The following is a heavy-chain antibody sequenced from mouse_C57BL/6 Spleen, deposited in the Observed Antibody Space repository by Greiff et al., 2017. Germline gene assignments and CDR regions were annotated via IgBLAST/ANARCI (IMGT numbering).Heavy chain of an antibody. CDR1: GYAFSSSW. J-gene: IGHJ4*01. Sequence: VQLQQSGPELVKPGASVKISCKASGYAFSSSWMNWVKQRPGKGLEWIGRIYPGDGDTNYNGKFKGKATLTADKSSSTAYMQLSSLTSEDSAVYFCAPYYDYDNYAMDYWGQGTSVTVSS. D-gene: IGHD2-4*01. V-gene: IGHV1-82*01. CDR2: IYPGDGDT. CDR3: APYYDYDNYAMDY.